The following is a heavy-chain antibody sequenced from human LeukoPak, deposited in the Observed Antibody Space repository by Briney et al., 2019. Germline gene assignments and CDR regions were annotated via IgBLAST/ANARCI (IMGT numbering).Heavy chain of an antibody. CDR2: INHSGST. CDR1: GGSISGYY. D-gene: IGHD3-3*01. CDR3: ARVGYDFWSGYRRKYYFDY. Sequence: SETLSLTCTVSGGSISGYYWSWIRQPPGKGLEWIGEINHSGSTNYNPSLKSRVTISVDTSKNQFSLKLSSVTAADTAVYYCARVGYDFWSGYRRKYYFDYWGQGTLVTVSS. V-gene: IGHV4-34*01. J-gene: IGHJ4*02.